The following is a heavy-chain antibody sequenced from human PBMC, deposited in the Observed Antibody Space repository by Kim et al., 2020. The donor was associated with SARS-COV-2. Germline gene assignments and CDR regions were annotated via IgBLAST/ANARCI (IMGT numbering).Heavy chain of an antibody. D-gene: IGHD3-22*01. CDR3: AKGSVSGMDV. CDR2: ISYDGGNK. CDR1: GFSFSSYV. V-gene: IGHV3-30*18. J-gene: IGHJ6*02. Sequence: GGSLRLSCAASGFSFSSYVMYWVRQAPGKGLEWVALISYDGGNKYYADALKGRFTISRDNSKNTLYLQMNSLRVEDTAVYYCAKGSVSGMDVWGQGTTVTVSS.